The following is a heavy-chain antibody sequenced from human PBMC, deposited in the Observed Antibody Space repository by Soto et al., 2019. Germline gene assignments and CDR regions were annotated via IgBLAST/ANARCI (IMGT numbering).Heavy chain of an antibody. J-gene: IGHJ4*02. CDR1: GFTFSSFA. CDR3: AGPGYSSQDY. Sequence: GSLRLSCAASGFTFSSFALSWVRQAPGKGLEWVSAISGSSDGTDYAASVKGRFTISRDNSKNTLYLQMNSLRAEDTAVYYCAGPGYSSQDYWGQGALVTVSS. V-gene: IGHV3-23*01. CDR2: ISGSSDGT. D-gene: IGHD5-18*01.